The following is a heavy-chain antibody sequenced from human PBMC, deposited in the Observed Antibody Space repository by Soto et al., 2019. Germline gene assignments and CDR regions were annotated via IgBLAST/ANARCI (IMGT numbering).Heavy chain of an antibody. CDR3: ARDNSGSYSGGSGY. D-gene: IGHD1-26*01. Sequence: QVQLVESGVGVVQPGTSLRLSCAASGFTFSAYGMHWVREAPGKGLEWVAVIWYDGSYKYYVDSVKGRFTISRDNSKNTLYLQMDSLRVEDTAMYYCARDNSGSYSGGSGYWGQGTLVTVSS. CDR1: GFTFSAYG. V-gene: IGHV3-33*01. CDR2: IWYDGSYK. J-gene: IGHJ4*02.